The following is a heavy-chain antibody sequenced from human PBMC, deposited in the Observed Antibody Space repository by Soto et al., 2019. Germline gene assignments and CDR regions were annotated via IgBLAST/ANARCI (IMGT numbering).Heavy chain of an antibody. D-gene: IGHD2-15*01. V-gene: IGHV1-69*02. CDR3: ARYCSGGSCYFRGAFDI. Sequence: ASVKVSCKASGGTFSSYTISWVRQAPGQGLEWMGRIIPILGIANYAQKFQGRVTITADKSTSTAYKELSSLRSEDTAVYYCARYCSGGSCYFRGAFDIWGQGTMVTVSS. CDR2: IIPILGIA. CDR1: GGTFSSYT. J-gene: IGHJ3*02.